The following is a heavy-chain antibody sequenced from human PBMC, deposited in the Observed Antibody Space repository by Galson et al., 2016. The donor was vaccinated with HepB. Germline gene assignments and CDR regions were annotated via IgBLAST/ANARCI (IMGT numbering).Heavy chain of an antibody. CDR1: GLDFRRYW. CDR2: INADGTAT. J-gene: IGHJ2*01. CDR3: TRETRLYFDL. V-gene: IGHV3-74*01. Sequence: SLRLSCAVSGLDFRRYWMHWVRQTPGKGLVWVSRINADGTATGYADSVKGRFTISRDDAKNTLYLQMNTLRVEDTAVYYCTRETRLYFDLWGRGPLLTVSS.